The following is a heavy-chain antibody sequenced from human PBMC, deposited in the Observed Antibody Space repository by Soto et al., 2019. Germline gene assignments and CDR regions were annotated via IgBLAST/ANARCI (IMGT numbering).Heavy chain of an antibody. CDR1: GGSFSGYY. CDR2: INHSGST. Sequence: LSLTCAVYGGSFSGYYWSWIRQPPGKGLEWIGEINHSGSTNYNPSLKSRVTISVDTSKNQFSLKLSSVTAADTAVYYCARGRPNGYNWNYGGRLYFDYWGQGTLVTVSS. CDR3: ARGRPNGYNWNYGGRLYFDY. V-gene: IGHV4-34*01. J-gene: IGHJ4*02. D-gene: IGHD1-7*01.